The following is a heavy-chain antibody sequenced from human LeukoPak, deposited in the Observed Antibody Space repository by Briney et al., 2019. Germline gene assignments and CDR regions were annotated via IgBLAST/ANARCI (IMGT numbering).Heavy chain of an antibody. CDR2: IGASGDST. V-gene: IGHV3-23*01. Sequence: GGSLRLSCAASGFSVSTKYMTWVRQASGKGLEWVSSIGASGDSTYYADSVKGRFTISRDNSKSTLYLQMNTLRAEDTALYYCANHVTSSYRPLYWGPGTLVTVSS. D-gene: IGHD6-6*01. CDR1: GFSVSTKY. CDR3: ANHVTSSYRPLY. J-gene: IGHJ4*02.